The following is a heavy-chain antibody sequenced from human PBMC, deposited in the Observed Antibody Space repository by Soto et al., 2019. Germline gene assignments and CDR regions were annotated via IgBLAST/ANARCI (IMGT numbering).Heavy chain of an antibody. CDR3: ARDLRGWEVTYYYYYGMDV. Sequence: SVKVSCKASGYTFTNYAVHWVRQAPGQRLEWMGWINAGNANTKYSQKFQGRVTITRDTSASTAYMELSSLRSEDTAVYYCARDLRGWEVTYYYYYGMDVWGQGTTVTVSS. CDR1: GYTFTNYA. D-gene: IGHD3-10*01. J-gene: IGHJ6*02. V-gene: IGHV1-3*01. CDR2: INAGNANT.